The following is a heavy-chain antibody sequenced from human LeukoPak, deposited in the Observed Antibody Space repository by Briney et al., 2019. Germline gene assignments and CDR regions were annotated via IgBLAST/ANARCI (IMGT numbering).Heavy chain of an antibody. Sequence: ASVKVSCKVSGYTLTELSMHWVRQAPGKGLEWMGGFDPEDGETIYAQKFQGRVTMTEDTSTDTAYMELSSLRSEDTAVYYCATYSRGMTTVTPYYFDYWGQGTLVTASS. V-gene: IGHV1-24*01. CDR3: ATYSRGMTTVTPYYFDY. CDR2: FDPEDGET. CDR1: GYTLTELS. D-gene: IGHD4-17*01. J-gene: IGHJ4*02.